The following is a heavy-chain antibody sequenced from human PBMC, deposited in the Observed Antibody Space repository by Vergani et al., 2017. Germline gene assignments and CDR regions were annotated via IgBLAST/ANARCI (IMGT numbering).Heavy chain of an antibody. CDR3: AKDRGWSSSREFDI. CDR1: GFTFSSYG. Sequence: QVQLVESGGGVVQPGRSLRLSCAASGFTFSSYGMHWVRQAPGKGLEWVAVIWYDGSNKYYADSVKGRFTISRDNSKNTLYLQMNSLRAEDTAVYYCAKDRGWSSSREFDIWGQGTMVTVSS. CDR2: IWYDGSNK. V-gene: IGHV3-33*06. D-gene: IGHD6-6*01. J-gene: IGHJ3*02.